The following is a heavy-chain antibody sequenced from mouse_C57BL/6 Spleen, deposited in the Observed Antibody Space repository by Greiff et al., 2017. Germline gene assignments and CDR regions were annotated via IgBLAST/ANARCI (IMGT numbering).Heavy chain of an antibody. CDR3: ARWEIYYYFDY. D-gene: IGHD1-1*01. CDR2: INPYNGDT. CDR1: GYSFTGYF. Sequence: VQLQQSGPELVKPGDSVKISCKASGYSFTGYFMNWVMQSHGKSLEWIGRINPYNGDTFYNQKFKGKATLTVDKSSSTAHMELRSLTSEYSDVYYCARWEIYYYFDYWGQGTTLTVSS. J-gene: IGHJ2*01. V-gene: IGHV1-20*01.